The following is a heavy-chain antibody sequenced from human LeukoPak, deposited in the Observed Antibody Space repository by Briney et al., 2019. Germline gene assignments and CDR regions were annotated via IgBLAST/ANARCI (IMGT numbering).Heavy chain of an antibody. Sequence: SVKVSCKASGGTLSSYTINWVRQAPGQGLEWMGRIIPFFAIVNHAQNFRGRVTITADKSTSTAYMELSSLRSEDTAVYYCVRDSLTSGYYFYWGQGTLVTVSS. J-gene: IGHJ4*02. CDR2: IIPFFAIV. CDR1: GGTLSSYT. CDR3: VRDSLTSGYYFY. D-gene: IGHD3-22*01. V-gene: IGHV1-69*04.